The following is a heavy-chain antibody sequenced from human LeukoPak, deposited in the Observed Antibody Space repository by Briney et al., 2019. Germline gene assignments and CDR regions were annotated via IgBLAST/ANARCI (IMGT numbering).Heavy chain of an antibody. CDR3: ASARGYSFGLDD. V-gene: IGHV3-72*01. Sequence: PGGSLRLSCAASGFTFSDYYMDWVRQAPGKGLEWVGRSRNRANSYTTEYVASVKGRFTFSRDDSKNLLYLQMNSLKTEDTAVYYCASARGYSFGLDDWGQGTLVTVSS. J-gene: IGHJ4*02. CDR2: SRNRANSYTT. D-gene: IGHD5-18*01. CDR1: GFTFSDYY.